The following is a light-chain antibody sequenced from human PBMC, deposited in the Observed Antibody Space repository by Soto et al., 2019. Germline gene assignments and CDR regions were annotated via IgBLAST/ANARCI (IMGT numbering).Light chain of an antibody. CDR1: QSVSTRY. Sequence: EIVLTQSPGTLSLSPGERATLSCRASQSVSTRYLAWYQQRPGQAPRLLIHGASSRATGIPDRFSGSGSGTDFSLPISRLEPEDFAVYYCQQYGSSAPWTFGQGTKVDI. CDR2: GAS. V-gene: IGKV3-20*01. CDR3: QQYGSSAPWT. J-gene: IGKJ1*01.